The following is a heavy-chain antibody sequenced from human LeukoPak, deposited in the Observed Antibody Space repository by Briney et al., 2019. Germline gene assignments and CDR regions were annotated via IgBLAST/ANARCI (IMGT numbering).Heavy chain of an antibody. CDR3: ARGAGRFLTDNAFDI. D-gene: IGHD3-3*01. CDR1: GGSISSFY. CDR2: IHSSGST. J-gene: IGHJ3*02. Sequence: SETLSLTCTVSGGSISSFYWHWIRQPPGKGLEWIGYIHSSGSTKYNPPLNSRVTMSIDTSKKQFSLKLTSVTAADTAVYYCARGAGRFLTDNAFDIWGQGTMVTVSS. V-gene: IGHV4-59*01.